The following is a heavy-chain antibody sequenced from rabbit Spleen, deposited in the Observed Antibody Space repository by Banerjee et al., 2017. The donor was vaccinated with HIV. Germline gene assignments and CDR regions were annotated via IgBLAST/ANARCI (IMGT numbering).Heavy chain of an antibody. J-gene: IGHJ6*01. D-gene: IGHD8-1*01. CDR3: ARDGAGGSYFAL. V-gene: IGHV1S45*01. Sequence: QEQLVESGGGLVQPEGSLTLTCTASGFSFSSSYYMCWVRQAPGKGPEWIACIYAGSSGSTYYASWAKGRFTISKTSSATVTLQMTSLTAADTATYFCARDGAGGSYFALWGQGTLVTVS. CDR2: IYAGSSGST. CDR1: GFSFSSSYY.